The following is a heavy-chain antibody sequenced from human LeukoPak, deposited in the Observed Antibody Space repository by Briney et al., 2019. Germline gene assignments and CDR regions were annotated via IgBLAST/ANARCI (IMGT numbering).Heavy chain of an antibody. CDR2: INPSGGST. Sequence: ASVKVSCKASGYTFTSYYMHWVRQAPGQGLEWTGIINPSGGSTSYAQKFQGRVTMTRDTSTSTVYMELSSLRSEDTAVYYCARMSDIVVVVAGGPLGYWGQGTLVTVSS. D-gene: IGHD2-15*01. CDR3: ARMSDIVVVVAGGPLGY. CDR1: GYTFTSYY. V-gene: IGHV1-46*01. J-gene: IGHJ4*02.